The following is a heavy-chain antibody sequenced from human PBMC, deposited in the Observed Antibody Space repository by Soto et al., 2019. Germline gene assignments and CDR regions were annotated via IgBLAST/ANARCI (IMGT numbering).Heavy chain of an antibody. J-gene: IGHJ5*02. CDR3: ASSTCSSTSWCWFDP. Sequence: ASVKVSCKASGGTFSSYAISWVRQAPGQGLEWMGGIIPIFGTANYAQKFQGRVTITADESTSTAYMELSSLRSEDTAVYYCASSTCSSTSWCWFDPWGQGTLVTVSS. D-gene: IGHD2-2*01. V-gene: IGHV1-69*13. CDR1: GGTFSSYA. CDR2: IIPIFGTA.